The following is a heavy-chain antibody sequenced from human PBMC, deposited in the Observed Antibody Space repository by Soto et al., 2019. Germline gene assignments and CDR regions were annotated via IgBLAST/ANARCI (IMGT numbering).Heavy chain of an antibody. CDR1: GYTFTNYA. V-gene: IGHV1-3*05. D-gene: IGHD1-26*01. CDR3: ARVGQWGGMDV. J-gene: IGHJ6*02. Sequence: QVQFVQSGAEEKKPGASVRLSCKASGYTFTNYAIHWVRQAPAQRLEWLGWINSGNGNTKYSQTFQGRVTITRDTSANTAYMELSSLRSEDTGVYYCARVGQWGGMDVWGQGTTVTVSS. CDR2: INSGNGNT.